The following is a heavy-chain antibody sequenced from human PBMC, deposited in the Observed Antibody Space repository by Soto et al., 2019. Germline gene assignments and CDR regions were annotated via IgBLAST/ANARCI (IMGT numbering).Heavy chain of an antibody. CDR1: GYTFTSYG. J-gene: IGHJ6*02. CDR3: ARETVAVAGTYYGMDV. V-gene: IGHV1-18*01. CDR2: ISAYNGNT. Sequence: ASVKVSCKASGYTFTSYGISWVRQAPGQGLEWMGWISAYNGNTNYAQKLQGRVTMTTDTSTSTAYMELRSLRSDDTAVYYCARETVAVAGTYYGMDVWGQGTTVTVSS. D-gene: IGHD6-19*01.